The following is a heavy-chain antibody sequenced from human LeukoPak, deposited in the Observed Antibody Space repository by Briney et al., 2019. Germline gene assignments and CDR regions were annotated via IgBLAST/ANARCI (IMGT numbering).Heavy chain of an antibody. V-gene: IGHV1-69*13. CDR2: IIPIFGTA. Sequence: SVKVSCKASGYTFTSYYMHWVRQAPGQGLEWMGGIIPIFGTANYAQKFQGRVTITADESTSTAYMELSSLRSEDTAVYYCARGYQGSDYWGQGTLVTVSS. D-gene: IGHD2-2*01. J-gene: IGHJ4*02. CDR1: GYTFTSYY. CDR3: ARGYQGSDY.